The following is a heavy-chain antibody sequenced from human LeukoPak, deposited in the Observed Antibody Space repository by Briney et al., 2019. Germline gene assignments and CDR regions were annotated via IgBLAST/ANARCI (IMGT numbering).Heavy chain of an antibody. D-gene: IGHD6-6*01. J-gene: IGHJ5*02. V-gene: IGHV1-24*01. CDR1: RYTLTELS. Sequence: GASVKVSCKVSRYTLTELSMHWVRQAPGKGLEWMGGFDPEDGETIYAQKFQGRVTMTEDTSTDTAYMELSSLRSEDTAVYYCARGPSGSSGEWFDPWGQGTLVTVSS. CDR2: FDPEDGET. CDR3: ARGPSGSSGEWFDP.